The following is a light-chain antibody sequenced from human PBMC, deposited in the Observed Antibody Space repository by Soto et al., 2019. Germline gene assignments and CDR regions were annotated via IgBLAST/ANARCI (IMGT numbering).Light chain of an antibody. V-gene: IGKV3-11*01. Sequence: EIVLTQSPATLSLSPGERSTLSCRASQTVGSYLAWYQQKPGQAPRLLMYDASNRATGIPARFSGSGSGTDFTLTISSLEPEDFAVYYCQQRSKWPKTFGQGTKVDIK. J-gene: IGKJ1*01. CDR2: DAS. CDR1: QTVGSY. CDR3: QQRSKWPKT.